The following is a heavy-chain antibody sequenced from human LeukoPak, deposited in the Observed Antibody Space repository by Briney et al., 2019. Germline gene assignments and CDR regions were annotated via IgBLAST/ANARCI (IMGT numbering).Heavy chain of an antibody. Sequence: GGSLRLSCAASGFTFDDYAIHWVRQAPGKGLEWVSLISGDGGSTYYADSVKGRFTISRDNSKNSLYLQMNSLRTEDTALYYCAKGAYSSSWYAKSYCFDYWGQGTLVTVSS. J-gene: IGHJ4*02. V-gene: IGHV3-43*02. CDR2: ISGDGGST. D-gene: IGHD6-13*01. CDR1: GFTFDDYA. CDR3: AKGAYSSSWYAKSYCFDY.